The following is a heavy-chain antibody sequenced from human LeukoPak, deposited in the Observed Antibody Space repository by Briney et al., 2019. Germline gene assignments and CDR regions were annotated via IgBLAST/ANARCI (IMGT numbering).Heavy chain of an antibody. Sequence: PSEPLSLTYTVSGGSISSGGYYWRWIRQHPGKGLEWIGYIYYSGSTYYNPSLKSRVTISVDTSKNQFSLKLSSVTAADTAVYYCARGPGSGIAAAGYFDYWGQGTLVTVSS. V-gene: IGHV4-31*03. D-gene: IGHD6-13*01. CDR3: ARGPGSGIAAAGYFDY. J-gene: IGHJ4*02. CDR2: IYYSGST. CDR1: GGSISSGGYY.